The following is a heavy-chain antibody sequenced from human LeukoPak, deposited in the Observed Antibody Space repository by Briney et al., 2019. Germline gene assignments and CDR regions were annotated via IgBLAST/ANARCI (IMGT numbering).Heavy chain of an antibody. CDR2: IIPIFGTA. CDR1: GGTFSSYA. J-gene: IGHJ5*02. V-gene: IGHV1-69*13. D-gene: IGHD2-15*01. Sequence: GASVKVSCTASGGTFSSYAISWVRQAPGQGLEWMGGIIPIFGTANYAQKFQGRVTITADESTSTAYMELSSLRSEDTAVYYCARFSVVAANNWFDPWGQGTLVTVSS. CDR3: ARFSVVAANNWFDP.